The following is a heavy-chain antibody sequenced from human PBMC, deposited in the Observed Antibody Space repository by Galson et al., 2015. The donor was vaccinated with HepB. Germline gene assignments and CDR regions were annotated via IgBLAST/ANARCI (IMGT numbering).Heavy chain of an antibody. CDR2: IIPILGIA. Sequence: SVKVSCKASGGTFSSYTISWVRQAPGQGLEWMGRIIPILGIANYAQKFQGRVTITADKSTSTAYMELSSLRSEDTAVYYRARVGNNYDSTQREYYFDYWGQGTLVTVSS. CDR3: ARVGNNYDSTQREYYFDY. V-gene: IGHV1-69*02. J-gene: IGHJ4*02. D-gene: IGHD3-22*01. CDR1: GGTFSSYT.